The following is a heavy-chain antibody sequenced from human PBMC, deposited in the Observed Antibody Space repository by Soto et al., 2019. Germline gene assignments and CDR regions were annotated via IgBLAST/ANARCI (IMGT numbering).Heavy chain of an antibody. J-gene: IGHJ4*02. CDR3: AKKGSVAATPYYFDY. D-gene: IGHD2-15*01. Sequence: GSLRLSCAASGFTFSSYAVSWVRQAPGKGLEWVSAIGGSGGSTYYADSVKGRFTISRDNSKNTLYLQMNSLRAEDTAVYYCAKKGSVAATPYYFDYWGQGTLVTVST. CDR1: GFTFSSYA. CDR2: IGGSGGST. V-gene: IGHV3-23*01.